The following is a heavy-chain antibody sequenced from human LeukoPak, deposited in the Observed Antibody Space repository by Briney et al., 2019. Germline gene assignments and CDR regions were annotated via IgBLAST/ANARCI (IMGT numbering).Heavy chain of an antibody. CDR3: ASLIYDSSGRDWYFDL. J-gene: IGHJ2*01. CDR2: MNPNSGNT. CDR1: GYTFTSYD. Sequence: GASVTVSCKASGYTFTSYDINWVRQATGQGLEWMGWMNPNSGNTGYAQKFQGRVTMTRNTSISTAYMELSSLRSEDTAVYYCASLIYDSSGRDWYFDLWGRGTLVTVSS. D-gene: IGHD3-22*01. V-gene: IGHV1-8*01.